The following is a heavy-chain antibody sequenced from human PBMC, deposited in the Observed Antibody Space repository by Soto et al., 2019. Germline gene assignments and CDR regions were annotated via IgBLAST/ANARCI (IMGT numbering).Heavy chain of an antibody. CDR2: ISSSSSTI. Sequence: GSLRLSCAASGFTFSSYSMNWVRQAPGKGLEWVSYISSSSSTIYYADSVKGRFTISRDNAKNSLYLQMNSLRDEDTAVYYCARDYRAGYYYYYGMDVWGQGTTVTVSS. CDR1: GFTFSSYS. CDR3: ARDYRAGYYYYYGMDV. V-gene: IGHV3-48*02. D-gene: IGHD1-26*01. J-gene: IGHJ6*02.